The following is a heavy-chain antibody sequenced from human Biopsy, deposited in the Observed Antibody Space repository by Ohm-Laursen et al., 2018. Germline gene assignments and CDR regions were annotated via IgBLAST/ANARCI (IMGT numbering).Heavy chain of an antibody. D-gene: IGHD2-15*01. Sequence: FPRLSCTASGFTFSDHHMAWVRQAPGKGLEWLSYISGSGATIKYADSVKGRFTISRDNAKNSLYLRMNSLRAEDTAVYFCARARDDFVVVPAAFFDFWGQGTLVTVSS. CDR3: ARARDDFVVVPAAFFDF. CDR2: ISGSGATI. V-gene: IGHV3-11*01. CDR1: GFTFSDHH. J-gene: IGHJ4*02.